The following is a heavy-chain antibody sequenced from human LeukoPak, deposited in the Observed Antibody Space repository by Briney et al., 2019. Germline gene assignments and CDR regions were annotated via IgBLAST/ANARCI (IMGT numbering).Heavy chain of an antibody. CDR1: GASISSSSYY. CDR2: IYYSGST. Sequence: SETLSLTCTVSGASISSSSYYWAWIRQPPGKGLEWIGNIYYSGSTNYNPSLKSRVTISVDTSKNQFSLKLSSVTAADTAVYYCARGRSSMVRGYYYYYMDVWGKGTTVTISS. V-gene: IGHV4-39*07. CDR3: ARGRSSMVRGYYYYYMDV. J-gene: IGHJ6*03. D-gene: IGHD3-10*01.